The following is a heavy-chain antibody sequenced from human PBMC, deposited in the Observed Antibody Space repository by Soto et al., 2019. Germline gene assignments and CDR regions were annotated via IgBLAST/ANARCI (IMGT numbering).Heavy chain of an antibody. V-gene: IGHV4-39*02. CDR2: IYYSGST. CDR1: GVSISSSSYY. Sequence: SETLSLTCTVSGVSISSSSYYWGWIRQPPGKGLEWIGYIYYSGSTYYNPSLKSRVTISVDPSQNQFSLKLSSVTAADTAVYYCAREVYDYIWGSYRYFDNWGQGTLVSVSS. D-gene: IGHD3-16*02. J-gene: IGHJ4*02. CDR3: AREVYDYIWGSYRYFDN.